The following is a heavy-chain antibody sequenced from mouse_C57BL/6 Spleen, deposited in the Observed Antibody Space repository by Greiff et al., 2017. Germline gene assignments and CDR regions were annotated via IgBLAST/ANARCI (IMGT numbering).Heavy chain of an antibody. CDR3: ARFITTVVATYYYAMDY. V-gene: IGHV1-4*01. D-gene: IGHD1-1*01. J-gene: IGHJ4*01. CDR1: GYTFTSYT. CDR2: INPSSGYT. Sequence: QVQLQQSGAELARPGASVKMSCKASGYTFTSYTMHWVKQRPGQGLEWIGYINPSSGYTKYNQKFKDKATLTADKSSSTAYMQLSSLTSEDSAVYYCARFITTVVATYYYAMDYWGQGTSVTVSS.